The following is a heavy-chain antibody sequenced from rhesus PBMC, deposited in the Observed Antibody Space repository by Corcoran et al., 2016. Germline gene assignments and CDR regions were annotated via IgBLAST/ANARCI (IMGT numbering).Heavy chain of an antibody. J-gene: IGHJ5-2*02. Sequence: EVQLVQSGAEVKRPGESLRISCKTPGYSFTSSWISWVRQMPGKGREGVGTTYPAHSYTNYTPAVPGHVPISPHKSITTTYLQGSSLKASDTATYYWAKDQGWVWGRGVLVTVSS. D-gene: IGHD2-21*01. V-gene: IGHV5-43*02. CDR2: TYPAHSYT. CDR3: AKDQGWV. CDR1: GYSFTSSW.